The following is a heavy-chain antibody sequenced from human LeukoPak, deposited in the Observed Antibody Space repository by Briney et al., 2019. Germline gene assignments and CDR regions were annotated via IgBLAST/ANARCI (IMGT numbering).Heavy chain of an antibody. CDR2: IIPIFGTA. CDR3: ARGRPTTSIAAAGVNWFDP. J-gene: IGHJ5*02. D-gene: IGHD6-13*01. CDR1: GGTFSSYA. V-gene: IGHV1-69*06. Sequence: ASVNVSCKASGGTFSSYAISWVRQAPGQGLEWMGGIIPIFGTANYAQKFQGRVTITADKSTSTAYMELSSLRSEDTAVYYCARGRPTTSIAAAGVNWFDPWGQGTLVTVSS.